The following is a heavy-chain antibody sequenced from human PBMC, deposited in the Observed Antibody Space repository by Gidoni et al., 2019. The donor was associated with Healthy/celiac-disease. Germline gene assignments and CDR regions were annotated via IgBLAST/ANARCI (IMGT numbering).Heavy chain of an antibody. Sequence: QVQLQESGPVLVKPSQTLSLTCTFSGGSISRGGYYWSWIRQHPGKGLEWIGYIYYSGSTYYNPSLKSRVTIAVDTSKNQFSRKLSSVTAADTAVYYCARVVAATPYYYYGMDVWGQGTTVTVSS. V-gene: IGHV4-31*03. CDR1: GGSISRGGYY. J-gene: IGHJ6*02. CDR3: ARVVAATPYYYYGMDV. CDR2: IYYSGST. D-gene: IGHD2-15*01.